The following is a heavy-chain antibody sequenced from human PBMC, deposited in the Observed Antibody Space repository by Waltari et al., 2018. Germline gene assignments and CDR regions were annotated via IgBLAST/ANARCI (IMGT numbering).Heavy chain of an antibody. CDR2: SLNDGSDT. J-gene: IGHJ6*02. V-gene: IGHV3-30*03. CDR1: GFAFNKFI. CDR3: ARGRSYGMDV. Sequence: QVQLMESGGGVVQPGQSLRLSSAASGFAFNKFIFHWVRQAPGKGVEWVAVSLNDGSDTKYADSVRGRFSISRDNSENTVYLQMDTLNIEDTGVYYCARGRSYGMDVWGQGTAVTVSS.